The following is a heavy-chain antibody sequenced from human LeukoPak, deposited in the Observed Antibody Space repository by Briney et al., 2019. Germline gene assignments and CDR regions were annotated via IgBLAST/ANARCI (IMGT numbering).Heavy chain of an antibody. CDR2: IYYSGST. J-gene: IGHJ5*02. Sequence: SETLSLTCTVSGGSISSSSYHWGWIRQPPGKGLEWIGSIYYSGSTYYNPSLKSRVTISVDTSKNQFSLKLSSVTAADTAVYYCARAWEGSRTNWFDPWGQGTLVTVSS. V-gene: IGHV4-39*07. CDR3: ARAWEGSRTNWFDP. D-gene: IGHD1-26*01. CDR1: GGSISSSSYH.